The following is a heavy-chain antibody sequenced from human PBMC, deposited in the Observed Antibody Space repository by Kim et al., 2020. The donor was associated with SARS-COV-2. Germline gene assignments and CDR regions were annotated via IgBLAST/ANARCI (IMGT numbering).Heavy chain of an antibody. CDR3: TYGSSWYGTDF. CDR1: GGSISSSNKY. CDR2: IHYSGST. Sequence: SETLSLTCSVSGGSISSSNKYRGWIRQPPGKGLEWIGTIHYSGSTYCNPSLKSRVTLSVDTSKNQFSLKLSSVTAADTALYFCTYGSSWYGTDFWGQGTL. D-gene: IGHD6-13*01. V-gene: IGHV4-39*07. J-gene: IGHJ4*02.